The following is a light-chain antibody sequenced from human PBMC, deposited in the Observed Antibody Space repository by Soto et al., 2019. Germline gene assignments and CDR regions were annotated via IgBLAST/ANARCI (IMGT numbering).Light chain of an antibody. Sequence: VLTQSPGTLSLSPGERATLSCRASQSVNTKYLAWYQQKPGQAPRLLIYGVSSRATGIPDRFSGSGSGTDFILTISRVEPEDFAVYYCQQFGTSPLVTFGPGTKVDSK. CDR1: QSVNTKY. J-gene: IGKJ3*01. V-gene: IGKV3-20*01. CDR3: QQFGTSPLVT. CDR2: GVS.